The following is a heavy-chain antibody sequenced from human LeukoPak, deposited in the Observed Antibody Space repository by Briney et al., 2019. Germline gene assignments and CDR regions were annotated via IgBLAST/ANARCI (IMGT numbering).Heavy chain of an antibody. CDR2: ISYDGSNK. V-gene: IGHV3-30*04. D-gene: IGHD3-3*01. CDR3: AKTDRTGALGRFRMRSDAFDI. CDR1: GFTFSSYA. J-gene: IGHJ3*02. Sequence: GGSLRLSCAASGFTFSSYAMHWVRQAPGKGLEWVAVISYDGSNKYYADSVKGRFTISRDNSKNTLYMQMNSLRAEDAAVYYCAKTDRTGALGRFRMRSDAFDIWGQGTRVTVSS.